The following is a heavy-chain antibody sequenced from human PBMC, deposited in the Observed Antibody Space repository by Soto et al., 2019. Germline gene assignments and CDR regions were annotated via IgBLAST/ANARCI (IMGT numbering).Heavy chain of an antibody. CDR2: SSAYNGNT. J-gene: IGHJ5*02. Sequence: ASVKVSCKASGGTFSSYAISWVRQAPGQGLEWMGWSSAYNGNTNYAQNLQGRVTMTTDTSTSTAYMELGSLRPDDTAVYYCGRAGGYSSGSRGWLDPWGQGTLVTVSS. D-gene: IGHD6-19*01. V-gene: IGHV1-18*01. CDR1: GGTFSSYA. CDR3: GRAGGYSSGSRGWLDP.